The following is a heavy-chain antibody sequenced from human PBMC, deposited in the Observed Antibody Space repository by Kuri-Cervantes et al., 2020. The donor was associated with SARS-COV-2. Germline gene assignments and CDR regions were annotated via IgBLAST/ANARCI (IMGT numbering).Heavy chain of an antibody. CDR3: ARREYSSSVGGKTPPNYYYYGMDV. D-gene: IGHD6-6*01. V-gene: IGHV5-51*01. J-gene: IGHJ6*02. Sequence: KVSCKGSGYSYTSYWIGWVRQMPGKGLEWMGIIYPGDSDTRYSPSFQGQVTISADKSIRTAYLQWSSLKASDTAMYYCARREYSSSVGGKTPPNYYYYGMDVWGQGTTVTVSS. CDR2: IYPGDSDT. CDR1: GYSYTSYW.